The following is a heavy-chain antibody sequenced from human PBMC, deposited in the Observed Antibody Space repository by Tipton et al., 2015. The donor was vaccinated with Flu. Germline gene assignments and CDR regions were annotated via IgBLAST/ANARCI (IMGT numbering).Heavy chain of an antibody. J-gene: IGHJ4*02. Sequence: TLSLTCTSSCSSITHYHWSWVRQPAGKGLEGIGRILHTGGTEYNPSLRGRVTMSLDTYKNQISLMLTSVTAADTAVYYCARSREVGGTIDYWGQGISVTVSS. CDR3: ARSREVGGTIDY. V-gene: IGHV4-4*07. CDR1: CSSITHYH. CDR2: ILHTGGT. D-gene: IGHD6-19*01.